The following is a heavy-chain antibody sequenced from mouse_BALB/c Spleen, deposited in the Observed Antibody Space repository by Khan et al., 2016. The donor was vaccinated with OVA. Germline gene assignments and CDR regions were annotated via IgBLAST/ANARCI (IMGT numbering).Heavy chain of an antibody. V-gene: IGHV5-17*02. J-gene: IGHJ3*01. CDR3: ARRGDGYPAWFAY. CDR2: ISSGSSTI. CDR1: GFTFSSFG. Sequence: EVQLQESGGGLVQPGGSRKLSCAASGFTFSSFGMHWVRQAPEKGLEWVAYISSGSSTIYYADTVKGRFTISRDNPKNTLFLQMTSLRSEDTAMYYCARRGDGYPAWFAYWGQGTLVTVSA. D-gene: IGHD2-3*01.